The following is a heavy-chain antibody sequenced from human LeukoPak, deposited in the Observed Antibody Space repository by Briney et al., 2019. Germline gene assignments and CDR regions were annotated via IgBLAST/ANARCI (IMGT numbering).Heavy chain of an antibody. CDR3: ARELGRGSWEGSTTAHPLGLPWFDY. J-gene: IGHJ4*02. CDR2: IWYDGSNK. V-gene: IGHV3-33*01. D-gene: IGHD2/OR15-2a*01. CDR1: GFTFSSYG. Sequence: GGSLRLSCAASGFTFSSYGMHWVRQAPGKGLEWVAVIWYDGSNKYYADSVKGRFTISRDNSKNTLYLQMNSLRAEDTAVYYCARELGRGSWEGSTTAHPLGLPWFDYWGQGTLVTVSS.